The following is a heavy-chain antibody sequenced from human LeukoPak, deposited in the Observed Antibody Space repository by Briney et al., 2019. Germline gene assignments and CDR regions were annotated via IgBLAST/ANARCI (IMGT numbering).Heavy chain of an antibody. V-gene: IGHV4-59*11. CDR1: GGSISSHY. Sequence: SETLPLTCTVSGGSISSHYWNWIRQPPGKGLEWIGYIYYSGSASYNPSLKSRVTLSLDTSKNQFSLKLSSVTAADTAVYYCARSLYGSWSHFDYWGQGTLVTVSS. D-gene: IGHD3-10*01. CDR3: ARSLYGSWSHFDY. J-gene: IGHJ4*02. CDR2: IYYSGSA.